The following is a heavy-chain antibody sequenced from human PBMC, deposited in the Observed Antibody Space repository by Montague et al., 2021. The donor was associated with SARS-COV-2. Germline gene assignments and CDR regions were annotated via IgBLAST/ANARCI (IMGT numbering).Heavy chain of an antibody. CDR3: TREGYQVLWSDYYYYGMDV. CDR1: GGSFSGYY. J-gene: IGHJ6*02. D-gene: IGHD2-2*01. Sequence: SETLSLTCAVYGGSFSGYYWSWIRQPPGKGLEWIGEINHSGSNNXXPSLKSRVTISVDTSKNQFSLKLSSVTAADTAVYYCTREGYQVLWSDYYYYGMDVWGQGTTVTVSS. V-gene: IGHV4-34*01. CDR2: INHSGSN.